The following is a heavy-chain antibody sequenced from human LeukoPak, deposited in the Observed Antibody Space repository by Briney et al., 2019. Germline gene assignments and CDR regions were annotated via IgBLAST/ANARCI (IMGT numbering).Heavy chain of an antibody. CDR3: AKDEVLLWFGELDY. CDR1: GFTFSSYG. J-gene: IGHJ4*02. V-gene: IGHV3-30*18. D-gene: IGHD3-10*01. Sequence: GRSLRLSCAASGFTFSSYGMHWVRQAPGKGLEWVAVISYDGSNKYYADFVKGRFTISRDNSKNTLYLQMNSLRAEDTAVYYCAKDEVLLWFGELDYWGQGTLVTVSS. CDR2: ISYDGSNK.